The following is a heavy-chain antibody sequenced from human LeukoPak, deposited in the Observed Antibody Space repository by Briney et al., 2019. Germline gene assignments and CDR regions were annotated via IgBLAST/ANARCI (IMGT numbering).Heavy chain of an antibody. CDR3: ASANAYGYPT. J-gene: IGHJ5*02. CDR2: IYFDGSGT. CDR1: GFTFSTYS. V-gene: IGHV3-74*01. D-gene: IGHD5-18*01. Sequence: GGSLRLSCAASGFTFSTYSMHWVRQAPGKGLVWVSRIYFDGSGTTYVDSVKGRFTISRDNAKNTLYLEMNRLRVEDTAVYYCASANAYGYPTWGQGTLVTVSS.